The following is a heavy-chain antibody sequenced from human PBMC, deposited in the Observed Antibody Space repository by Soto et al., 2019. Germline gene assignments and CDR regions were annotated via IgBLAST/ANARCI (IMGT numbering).Heavy chain of an antibody. CDR1: GFTFTGYY. Sequence: ASVKVSCKASGFTFTGYYIHWIRQAPGQGLEWMGWVSPKSGGTNVAQRFQGSVSMSRDTSSRTAYMELNRLTSDDTAVYYCARAESALVTGLDYWGQGTPVTVPS. V-gene: IGHV1-2*04. CDR2: VSPKSGGT. CDR3: ARAESALVTGLDY. D-gene: IGHD1-1*01. J-gene: IGHJ4*02.